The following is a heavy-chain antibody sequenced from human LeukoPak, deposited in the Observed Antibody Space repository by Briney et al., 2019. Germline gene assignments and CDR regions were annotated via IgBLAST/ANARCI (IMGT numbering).Heavy chain of an antibody. J-gene: IGHJ4*02. CDR1: GFAFSSHA. D-gene: IGHD3-22*01. V-gene: IGHV3-23*01. Sequence: GGSLRLSCAASGFAFSSHAMTWVRQAPGKGLELVSGISGSGGTTYYADSVKGRFTISRDNSKNTLYLQLNSLGAEDTAIYYCAKDLTYYYDSTGYYFDYWGQGTLVTVSS. CDR3: AKDLTYYYDSTGYYFDY. CDR2: ISGSGGTT.